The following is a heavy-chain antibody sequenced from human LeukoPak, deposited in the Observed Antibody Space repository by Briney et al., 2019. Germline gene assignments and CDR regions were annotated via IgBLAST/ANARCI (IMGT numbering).Heavy chain of an antibody. CDR1: DFTFNKDW. V-gene: IGHV3-15*07. CDR2: IKSTVDGGTT. CDR3: TTGGNVMVAATRAFDI. Sequence: GGSLRLSCAASDFTFNKDWMNWVRQAPGKGLEWVGRIKSTVDGGTTDYAAPVKGRFTVSRDDSKKTLYLQMNSLKIEDTAVYYCTTGGNVMVAATRAFDIWGQGTMVTVSS. D-gene: IGHD2-15*01. J-gene: IGHJ3*02.